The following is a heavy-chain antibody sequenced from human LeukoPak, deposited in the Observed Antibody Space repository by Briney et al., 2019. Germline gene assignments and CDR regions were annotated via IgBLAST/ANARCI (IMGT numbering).Heavy chain of an antibody. D-gene: IGHD2-15*01. Sequence: PGGSLRLSCAASGFTFSSYGMSWVRQAPGKGLEWVANIKENGSEKYYVDSVKGRFTISRDNAKNSLYLQMNSLRAEDTAVYYCARDGSSFDYWGQGALVTVSS. CDR1: GFTFSSYG. CDR3: ARDGSSFDY. J-gene: IGHJ4*02. V-gene: IGHV3-7*01. CDR2: IKENGSEK.